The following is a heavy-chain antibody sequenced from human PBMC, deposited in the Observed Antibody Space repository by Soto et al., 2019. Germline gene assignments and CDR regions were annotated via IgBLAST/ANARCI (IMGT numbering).Heavy chain of an antibody. V-gene: IGHV1-69*06. J-gene: IGHJ6*03. CDR3: ARHPIPVYCSSTSCTDYYYYMDV. D-gene: IGHD2-2*01. CDR2: IIPIFGTA. CDR1: GGTFSSYA. Sequence: SVKVSCKASGGTFSSYAISWVRQAPGQGLEWMGGIIPIFGTANYAQKFQGQVTISADKSISTAYLQWSSLKASDTAMYYCARHPIPVYCSSTSCTDYYYYMDVWGKGTTVTVSS.